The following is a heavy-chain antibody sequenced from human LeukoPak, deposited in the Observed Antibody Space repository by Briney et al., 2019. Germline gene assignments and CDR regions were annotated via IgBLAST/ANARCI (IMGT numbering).Heavy chain of an antibody. J-gene: IGHJ5*02. V-gene: IGHV3-23*01. CDR1: GFTFSIYA. D-gene: IGHD2-2*01. Sequence: PGGSLRLSCAASGFTFSIYAMTWVRQAPGKGLEWVSTISGSGGSTYYADSVKGRFTISRDNSKNTLYLQMNSLRAEDTAVYYCAKDGRGSTSPNWFDPWGQGTLVTVSS. CDR3: AKDGRGSTSPNWFDP. CDR2: ISGSGGST.